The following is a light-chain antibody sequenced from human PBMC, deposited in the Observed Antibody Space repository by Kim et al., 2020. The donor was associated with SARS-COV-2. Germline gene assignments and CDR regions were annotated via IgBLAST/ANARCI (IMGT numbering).Light chain of an antibody. CDR3: QQYYSTPLT. CDR1: QSVLYSSNHKNY. Sequence: ATINGKSSQSVLYSSNHKNYLAWYQQGPGQPPKLLISWASTRESGVPDRFSGSGSGTDFPLTISSLQAEDVAVYYCQQYYSTPLTFGGGTKVDIK. J-gene: IGKJ4*01. CDR2: WAS. V-gene: IGKV4-1*01.